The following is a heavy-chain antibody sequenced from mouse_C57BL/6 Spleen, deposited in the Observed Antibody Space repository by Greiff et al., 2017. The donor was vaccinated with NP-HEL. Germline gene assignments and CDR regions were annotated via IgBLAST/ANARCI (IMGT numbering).Heavy chain of an antibody. CDR2: IYPRSGNT. Sequence: QVQLQQSGAELARPGASVKLSCKASGYTFTSYGISWVKQRTGQGLEWIGEIYPRSGNTYYNEKFKGKATLTADKSSSTAYIELRSLTSGDSAVYFCARDYNNYDARDYWGQGTSVTVSS. CDR3: ARDYNNYDARDY. J-gene: IGHJ4*01. CDR1: GYTFTSYG. V-gene: IGHV1-81*01. D-gene: IGHD2-5*01.